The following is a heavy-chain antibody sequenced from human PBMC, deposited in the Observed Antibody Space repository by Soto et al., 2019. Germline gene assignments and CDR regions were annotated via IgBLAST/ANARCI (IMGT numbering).Heavy chain of an antibody. CDR3: AKEEGGIVLMVYATPFDY. CDR2: ISGSGGST. CDR1: GFTFSSYA. V-gene: IGHV3-23*01. D-gene: IGHD2-8*01. Sequence: LRLSCAASGFTFSSYAMIWVRQAPLKGLEWVSAISGSGGSTYYADSVKGRFTISRDNSKNTLYLQMNSLRAEDTAVYYCAKEEGGIVLMVYATPFDYWGQGTLVTVSS. J-gene: IGHJ4*02.